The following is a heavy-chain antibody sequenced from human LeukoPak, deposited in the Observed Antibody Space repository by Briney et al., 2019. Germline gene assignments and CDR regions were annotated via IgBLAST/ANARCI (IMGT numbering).Heavy chain of an antibody. D-gene: IGHD2-2*01. Sequence: ASVKVSCKASGYPFTRYGISSVRQAPGQGLEWMGWINPDNGNTKYAQKFQGRVTMTTDTSTSTAHMELRSLRSDDTAVYYCATYYCSTTSCYPYFFDYWGQATLVTVSS. CDR1: GYPFTRYG. V-gene: IGHV1-18*01. J-gene: IGHJ4*02. CDR3: ATYYCSTTSCYPYFFDY. CDR2: INPDNGNT.